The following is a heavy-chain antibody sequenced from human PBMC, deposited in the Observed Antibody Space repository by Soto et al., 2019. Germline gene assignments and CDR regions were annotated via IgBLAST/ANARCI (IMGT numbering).Heavy chain of an antibody. V-gene: IGHV4-59*08. CDR3: ASMSMVRGVIIPDLT. CDR1: GASISSYY. J-gene: IGHJ5*02. D-gene: IGHD3-10*01. Sequence: QVQLQQSGPGLVKPSETLSLTCTVSGASISSYYWSWIRQPPGKGLEWIGYIYYSGSTNYNPSLTSRITISVDTSKNQFSLRLSSVTAADTAVYYCASMSMVRGVIIPDLTWGQGTLVTVSS. CDR2: IYYSGST.